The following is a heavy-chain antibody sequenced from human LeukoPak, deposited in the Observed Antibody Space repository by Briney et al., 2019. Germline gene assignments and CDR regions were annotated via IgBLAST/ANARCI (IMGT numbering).Heavy chain of an antibody. CDR3: ARESGTSIAARTGYYYYYGMDV. CDR2: ISAYNGNT. Sequence: GASVKVSCKASGYTFTSYGISWVRQAPGQGLEWMGWISAYNGNTNYAQKLQGRVTMTTDTSTSTAYMELRSLRSDDTAVYYCARESGTSIAARTGYYYYYGMDVWGQGTTVTVSS. J-gene: IGHJ6*02. D-gene: IGHD6-6*01. V-gene: IGHV1-18*01. CDR1: GYTFTSYG.